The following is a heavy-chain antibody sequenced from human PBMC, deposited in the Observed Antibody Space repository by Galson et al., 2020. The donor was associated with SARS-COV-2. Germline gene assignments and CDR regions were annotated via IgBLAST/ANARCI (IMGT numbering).Heavy chain of an antibody. CDR1: GFTFSGSW. D-gene: IGHD6-13*01. CDR2: IKQDGSEK. J-gene: IGHJ4*02. Sequence: QAGGSLRLSCAASGFTFSGSWMSWVRQAPGKGLEWVANIKQDGSEKYYVDSVKGRFTISRDNAKNSLYLQMNSLRVEDTAVYYCARLSIAAVAADYWGQGTLITVSS. CDR3: ARLSIAAVAADY. V-gene: IGHV3-7*01.